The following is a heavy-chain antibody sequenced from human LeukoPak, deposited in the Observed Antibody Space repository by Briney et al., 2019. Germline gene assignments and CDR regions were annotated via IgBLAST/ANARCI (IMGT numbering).Heavy chain of an antibody. J-gene: IGHJ4*02. CDR2: IWYDGSNK. CDR1: GFTFSSYG. V-gene: IGHV3-33*01. D-gene: IGHD2-15*01. CDR3: AAGYCSGGSCYY. Sequence: GGSLRLSCAASGFTFSSYGMHWVRQAPGKGLEWVAVIWYDGSNKYNADSVKGRFTISRDNSKNTLYLQMNSLRAEDTAVYYCAAGYCSGGSCYYWGQGTLVTVSS.